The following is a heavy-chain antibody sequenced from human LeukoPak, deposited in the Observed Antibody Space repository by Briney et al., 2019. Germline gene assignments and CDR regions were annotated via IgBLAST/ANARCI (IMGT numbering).Heavy chain of an antibody. CDR1: GYSFTSYW. J-gene: IGHJ5*02. CDR2: IYPGDSDT. V-gene: IGHV5-51*01. D-gene: IGHD2-2*01. CDR3: ATVGYCSSTSCYDWFDP. Sequence: GEALKISCKGSGYSFTSYWIGWVRQRPGKGLEWMGIIYPGDSDTRYSPSFQGQVTISADKSISTAYLQWSSLKASDTAMYYCATVGYCSSTSCYDWFDPWGQGTLVTVSS.